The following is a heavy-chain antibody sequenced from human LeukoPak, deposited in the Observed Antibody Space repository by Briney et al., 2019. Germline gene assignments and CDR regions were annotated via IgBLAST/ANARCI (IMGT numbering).Heavy chain of an antibody. Sequence: GASVKVSCKASGYTFTSYGISWVRQAPGQGLEWMGWISAYNGNTNYVQKLQGRVTMTTDTSTSTAYMELRSLRSDDTAVYYCARDMYYYGSGSSPFDYWGQGTLVTVSS. CDR2: ISAYNGNT. V-gene: IGHV1-18*01. D-gene: IGHD3-10*01. J-gene: IGHJ4*02. CDR1: GYTFTSYG. CDR3: ARDMYYYGSGSSPFDY.